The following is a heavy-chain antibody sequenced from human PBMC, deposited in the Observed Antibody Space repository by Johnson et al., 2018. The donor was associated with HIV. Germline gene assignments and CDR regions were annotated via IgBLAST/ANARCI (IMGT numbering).Heavy chain of an antibody. CDR2: IRWNSGSI. V-gene: IGHV3-9*01. D-gene: IGHD3-3*01. Sequence: VQLVESGGGLVQPGGSLRPSCAASGFTFSKSWMHWVRQAPGQGLVWVSGIRWNSGSIGYADSVKGRFTISRDNAKNSLYLQMNSLRAEDTALYYCAKDIRSGSGYYNDAFDIWGQGTMVTVSS. CDR3: AKDIRSGSGYYNDAFDI. CDR1: GFTFSKSW. J-gene: IGHJ3*02.